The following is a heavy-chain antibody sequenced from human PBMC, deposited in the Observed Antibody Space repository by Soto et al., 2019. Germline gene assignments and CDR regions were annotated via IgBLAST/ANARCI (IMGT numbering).Heavy chain of an antibody. CDR1: GYTFASCG. V-gene: IGHV1-69*06. CDR2: IIPIFGTA. Sequence: SVEVSWEQSGYTFASCGISRVRQAFGQGLEWMGGIIPIFGTANYAQKFQGRVTITADKSTSTAYMELSSLRSEDTAVYYCARGYYDILTGYLDYWGQRTLVTVSS. CDR3: ARGYYDILTGYLDY. J-gene: IGHJ4*02. D-gene: IGHD3-9*01.